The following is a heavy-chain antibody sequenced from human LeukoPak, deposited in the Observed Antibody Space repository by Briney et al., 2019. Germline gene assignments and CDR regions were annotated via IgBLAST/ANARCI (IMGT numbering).Heavy chain of an antibody. CDR3: ARGGSRQISSSDFDY. Sequence: SQTLSLTCTVSGGSISSYYWSWIRQPPGKGLEWIGYIYYTGSTNYNPSLKSRVTISVDTSKNQFSLKLSSVTAADTAVYYCARGGSRQISSSDFDYWGQGTLVTVSS. D-gene: IGHD6-6*01. CDR1: GGSISSYY. V-gene: IGHV4-59*01. J-gene: IGHJ4*02. CDR2: IYYTGST.